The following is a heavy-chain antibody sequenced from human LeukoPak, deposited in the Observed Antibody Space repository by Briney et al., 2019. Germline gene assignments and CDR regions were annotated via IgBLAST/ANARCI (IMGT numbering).Heavy chain of an antibody. D-gene: IGHD2-15*01. J-gene: IGHJ5*02. CDR1: GGSISSSSYY. V-gene: IGHV4-39*01. Sequence: SETLSLTCTVSGGSISSSSYYWGWIRQPPGKGLEWIGSIYYSGSTYYNPSLESRLTISVDTSKNQISLKLSSVTAADTAVYYCARHRIVVVTEDWFDPWGQGTLVTVSS. CDR3: ARHRIVVVTEDWFDP. CDR2: IYYSGST.